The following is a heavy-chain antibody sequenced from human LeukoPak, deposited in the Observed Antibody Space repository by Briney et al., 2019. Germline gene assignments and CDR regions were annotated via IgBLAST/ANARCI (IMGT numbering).Heavy chain of an antibody. V-gene: IGHV4-59*01. J-gene: IGHJ4*02. CDR3: ARDCSGGSCFDY. CDR1: GGSISSYY. CDR2: IYYSGST. D-gene: IGHD2-15*01. Sequence: SETLSLTCTVSGGSISSYYWSRIRQPPGKGLEWIGYIYYSGSTNYNPSLKSRVTISVDTSKNQFSLKLSSVTAADTAVYYCARDCSGGSCFDYWGQGTLVTVSS.